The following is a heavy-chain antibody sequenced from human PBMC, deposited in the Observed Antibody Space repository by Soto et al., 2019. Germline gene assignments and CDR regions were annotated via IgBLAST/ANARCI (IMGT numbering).Heavy chain of an antibody. CDR2: ISGSGGST. J-gene: IGHJ3*02. Sequence: EVQLLESGGGLVQPGGSLRLSCAASGFTFSSYAMSWVRQAPGKGLEWVSAISGSGGSTYYADSVKGRFTISRDNSKNTLYLQMNSLRAEDTAVYYCAKDHSSGSWYLGSAFDIWGQGTMVTVSS. V-gene: IGHV3-23*01. CDR1: GFTFSSYA. D-gene: IGHD6-13*01. CDR3: AKDHSSGSWYLGSAFDI.